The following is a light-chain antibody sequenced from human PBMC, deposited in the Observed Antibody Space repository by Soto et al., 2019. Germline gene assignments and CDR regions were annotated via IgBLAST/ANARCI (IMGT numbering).Light chain of an antibody. V-gene: IGLV2-14*01. J-gene: IGLJ3*02. CDR3: SSYTSSSTWV. Sequence: QSALTQPASVSGSPGQSITLSCTGTSSDVGGYNYVSWYQQHPGKAPKLMIYKVTNRPSGVSNRFSGSKSGNTASLTISGLQAEDEADYYCSSYTSSSTWVFGGGTKVTVL. CDR2: KVT. CDR1: SSDVGGYNY.